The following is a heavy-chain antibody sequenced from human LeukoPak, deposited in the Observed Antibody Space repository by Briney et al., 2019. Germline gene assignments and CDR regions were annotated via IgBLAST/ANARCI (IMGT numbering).Heavy chain of an antibody. J-gene: IGHJ4*02. CDR3: ARVGDSSGSYFDY. CDR2: IYHSGST. D-gene: IGHD3-22*01. Sequence: SETLSLTCAVSGGSISSSNWWSWVRQPPGKGREWIGEIYHSGSTNYNPSLKSRVTISVDKSKNQFSLKLSSVTAADTAVYYCARVGDSSGSYFDYWGQGTLVTVSS. CDR1: GGSISSSNW. V-gene: IGHV4-4*02.